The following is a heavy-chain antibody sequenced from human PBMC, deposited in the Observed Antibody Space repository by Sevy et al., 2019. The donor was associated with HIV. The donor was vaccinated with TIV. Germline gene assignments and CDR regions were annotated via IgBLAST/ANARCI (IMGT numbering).Heavy chain of an antibody. CDR2: MFHSGNT. CDR1: GYSISSGYY. J-gene: IGHJ6*02. D-gene: IGHD4-4*01. V-gene: IGHV4-38-2*02. CDR3: ARTDYKLFYYYGMDV. Sequence: SETLSLNCTVSGYSISSGYYWGWIRQPPGKGLEWIGSMFHSGNTYYSPSLKSRVTLSADTSKNQFSLKLSSVTAADTAVYYCARTDYKLFYYYGMDVWGQGTTVNVSS.